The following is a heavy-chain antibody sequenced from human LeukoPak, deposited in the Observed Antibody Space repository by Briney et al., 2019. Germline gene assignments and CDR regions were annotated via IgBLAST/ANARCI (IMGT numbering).Heavy chain of an antibody. CDR1: GFTFSSTW. Sequence: GGSLRLSCAASGFTFSSTWMHWVRQAPGKGLVWVSRITSDGSSTIYADSVKGRFTISRDNAKNTLHLQMNSLRAEDTAVYYCARDWYYAIDFWGRGALVTVSS. CDR2: ITSDGSST. V-gene: IGHV3-74*01. D-gene: IGHD2/OR15-2a*01. J-gene: IGHJ2*01. CDR3: ARDWYYAIDF.